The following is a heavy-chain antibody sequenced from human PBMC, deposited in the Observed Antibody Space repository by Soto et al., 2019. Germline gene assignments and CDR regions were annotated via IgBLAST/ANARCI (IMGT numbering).Heavy chain of an antibody. J-gene: IGHJ4*02. CDR1: GYTFTGYY. CDR3: AKLLWFGDSN. CDR2: INPIFGTA. Sequence: ASVKVSCKAPGYTFTGYYMHWVRQAPGQGLEWMGWINPIFGTANYAQKFQGRVTITADESTSTAYMELSSLRSEDTAVYYCAKLLWFGDSNWGQGTLVTVSS. D-gene: IGHD3-10*01. V-gene: IGHV1-69*13.